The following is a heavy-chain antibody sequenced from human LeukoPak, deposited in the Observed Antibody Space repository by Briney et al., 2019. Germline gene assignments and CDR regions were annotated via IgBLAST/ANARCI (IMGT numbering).Heavy chain of an antibody. D-gene: IGHD1-7*01. CDR3: ARWVAELFGDY. J-gene: IGHJ4*02. V-gene: IGHV4-39*07. CDR2: IYYSGST. CDR1: GGSISSSSYY. Sequence: TSETLSLTCTVSGGSISSSSYYWGWIRQPPGKGLEWIGSIYYSGSTYYNPSLKSRVTISVDTSKNQFSLKLSSVTAADTAVYYCARWVAELFGDYWGQGTLVTVSS.